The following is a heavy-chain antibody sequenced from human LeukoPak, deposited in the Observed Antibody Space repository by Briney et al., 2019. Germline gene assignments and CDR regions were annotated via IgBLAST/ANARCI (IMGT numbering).Heavy chain of an antibody. CDR1: GFTFGDYA. CDR2: ITWNTDTI. D-gene: IGHD1-26*01. V-gene: IGHV3-9*01. Sequence: GRSLRLSCAASGFTFGDYAMHWVRQGPGKGLEWISGITWNTDTIGYADSVMGRFTISRDNAKKSLYLQMNSLRAEDPALYYCTKDISVGATPYSFYSWGQGNLVTVSS. J-gene: IGHJ4*01. CDR3: TKDISVGATPYSFYS.